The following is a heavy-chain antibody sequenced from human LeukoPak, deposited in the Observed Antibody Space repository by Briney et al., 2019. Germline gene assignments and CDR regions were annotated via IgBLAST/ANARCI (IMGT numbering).Heavy chain of an antibody. Sequence: GGSLRLSCAASGVTFSSYAMSWVRQAAGEGLQWVSAIVDSDESSYYANSVKGRFTISRDNSKNTLYLQMNSLRAEDTAVYYCAKSQGTSAYHPSDYWGQGTLVTVSS. CDR1: GVTFSSYA. J-gene: IGHJ4*02. D-gene: IGHD3-22*01. CDR3: AKSQGTSAYHPSDY. V-gene: IGHV3-23*01. CDR2: IVDSDESS.